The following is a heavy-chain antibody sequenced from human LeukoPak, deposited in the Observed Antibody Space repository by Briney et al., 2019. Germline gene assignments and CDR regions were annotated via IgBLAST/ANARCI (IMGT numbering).Heavy chain of an antibody. D-gene: IGHD5-18*01. CDR2: ISYDGSNK. J-gene: IGHJ4*02. CDR1: GFTFSSYG. Sequence: PGRSLRLSCAASGFTFSSYGMHWVRQAPGKGLEWVAVISYDGSNKYYADSVKGRFTISRDNSKNTLYLQMNSLRAEDTALYYCAKDQGRRGYSYGLFDYWGQGTLVTVSS. CDR3: AKDQGRRGYSYGLFDY. V-gene: IGHV3-30*18.